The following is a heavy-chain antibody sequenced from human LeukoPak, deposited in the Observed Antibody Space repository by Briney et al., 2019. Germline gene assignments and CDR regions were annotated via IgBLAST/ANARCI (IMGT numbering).Heavy chain of an antibody. J-gene: IGHJ6*03. CDR1: GFTVSSNY. V-gene: IGHV3-53*01. CDR2: IYSGGST. Sequence: PGGSLRLSCAASGFTVSSNYMSWVRQAPGKGLEWVSVIYSGGSTYYADSVKGRFTISRDSSKNTLYLQMNSLRAEDTAVYYCAREGDDYDNMDVWGKGTTVTISS. D-gene: IGHD5-24*01. CDR3: AREGDDYDNMDV.